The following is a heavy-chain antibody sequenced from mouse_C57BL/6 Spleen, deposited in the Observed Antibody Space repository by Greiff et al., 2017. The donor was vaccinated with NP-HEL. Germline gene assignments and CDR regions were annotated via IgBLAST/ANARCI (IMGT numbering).Heavy chain of an antibody. CDR2: INPYNGGT. CDR1: GYTFTDYY. Sequence: EVQLQQSGPVLVKPGASVKMSCKASGYTFTDYYMTWVQQSPGKSLEWIGVINPYNGGTSYNQKFKGKATLTVDKSSSTAYMELNSLTSEDSAVYYYARAPSTTVVAYYYDYWGQGTTLTVSS. CDR3: ARAPSTTVVAYYYDY. D-gene: IGHD1-1*01. J-gene: IGHJ2*01. V-gene: IGHV1-19*01.